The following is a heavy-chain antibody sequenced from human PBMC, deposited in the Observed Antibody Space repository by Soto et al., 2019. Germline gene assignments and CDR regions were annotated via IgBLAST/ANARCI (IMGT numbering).Heavy chain of an antibody. J-gene: IGHJ4*02. V-gene: IGHV4-59*08. Sequence: SETLSLTCTVSGGSISSYYWSWIRQPPGKGLELIGYIYYSGSTNYNPSLKSRVTISVDTSKNQFSLKLSSVTAADTAVYYCARHPGDYYDLYYFDYWGQGTLVTVSS. D-gene: IGHD3-3*01. CDR1: GGSISSYY. CDR3: ARHPGDYYDLYYFDY. CDR2: IYYSGST.